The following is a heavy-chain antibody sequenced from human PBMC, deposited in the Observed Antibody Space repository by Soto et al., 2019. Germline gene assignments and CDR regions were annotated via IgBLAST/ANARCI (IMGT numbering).Heavy chain of an antibody. Sequence: PSETLSLTCAVSGGSISSSNWWRWVRQPPGKGLEWIGEIYHSGSTNYNPSLKSRVTISVDKSKNQFSLKLSSVTAADTAVYYCARDITPFSGSMYSSDYYYGMDVWGQGTTVTVSS. CDR2: IYHSGST. D-gene: IGHD6-19*01. CDR1: GGSISSSNW. CDR3: ARDITPFSGSMYSSDYYYGMDV. J-gene: IGHJ6*02. V-gene: IGHV4-4*02.